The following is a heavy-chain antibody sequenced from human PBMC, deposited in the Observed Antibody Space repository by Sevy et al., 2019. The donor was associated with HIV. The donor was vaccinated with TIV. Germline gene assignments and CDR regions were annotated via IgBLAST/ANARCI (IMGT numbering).Heavy chain of an antibody. CDR2: ISGSGGST. J-gene: IGHJ4*02. V-gene: IGHV3-23*01. Sequence: GGSLRLSCAASGFTFSSYAMSWVRQAPGKGLEWVSAISGSGGSTYYAVYVKGRFTSSRANSKNTLYLQMNSLRDEDTAVYYCAKDGEMATIASDYWGQGTLVTVSS. CDR1: GFTFSSYA. CDR3: AKDGEMATIASDY. D-gene: IGHD5-12*01.